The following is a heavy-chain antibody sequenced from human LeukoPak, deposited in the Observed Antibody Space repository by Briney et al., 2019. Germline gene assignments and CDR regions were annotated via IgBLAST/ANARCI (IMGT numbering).Heavy chain of an antibody. J-gene: IGHJ4*02. D-gene: IGHD1-26*01. CDR3: ARLDLQWELPASRDY. CDR2: IYPGDSDT. Sequence: GESLKISCKGSGYSFTGYWIGWVRQMPGKGLEWMGIIYPGDSDTRYSPSFQGQVTISADKSISTAYLQWSSLKASDTAMYYCARLDLQWELPASRDYWGQGTLVTVSS. V-gene: IGHV5-51*01. CDR1: GYSFTGYW.